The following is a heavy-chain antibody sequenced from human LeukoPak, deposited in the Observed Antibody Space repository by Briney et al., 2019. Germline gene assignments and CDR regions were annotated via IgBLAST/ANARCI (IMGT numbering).Heavy chain of an antibody. CDR2: ISWNSGSI. V-gene: IGHV3-9*01. Sequence: GGPLRLSCAASGFTFDDYAMHWVRQAPGKGLEWVSGISWNSGSIGYADSVKGRFTISRDNAKNSLYLQMNSLRAEDTALYYCAKVYSYGSYYFDYWGQGTLVTVSS. D-gene: IGHD5-18*01. J-gene: IGHJ4*02. CDR1: GFTFDDYA. CDR3: AKVYSYGSYYFDY.